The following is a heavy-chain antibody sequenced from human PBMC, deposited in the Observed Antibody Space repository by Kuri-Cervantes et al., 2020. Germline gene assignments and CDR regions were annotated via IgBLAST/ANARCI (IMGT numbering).Heavy chain of an antibody. CDR3: ARVLGDCTAGGCHSDY. Sequence: GESLKISCAASGFTFSSYSMNWVRQAPGKGLEWVSSISSSSSYIYYADSVKGRFTISRDNAKNSLYLQMNSLRAEDTAVYYCARVLGDCTAGGCHSDYWGQGTLVTVSS. CDR1: GFTFSSYS. J-gene: IGHJ4*02. CDR2: ISSSSSYI. D-gene: IGHD2-8*02. V-gene: IGHV3-21*01.